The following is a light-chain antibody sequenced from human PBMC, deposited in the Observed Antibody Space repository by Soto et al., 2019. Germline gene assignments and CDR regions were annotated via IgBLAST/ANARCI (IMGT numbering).Light chain of an antibody. Sequence: QSALTQPASVSGSPGQSITISCTETSSDVGGYNYVSWYQRHPGKAPKLMIYDVSNRPSGVSNRFSGSKSGNTASLTISGLQAEDEADYYCSSYTSSSTLNYVFGTGTKVTVL. CDR2: DVS. CDR3: SSYTSSSTLNYV. J-gene: IGLJ1*01. V-gene: IGLV2-14*01. CDR1: SSDVGGYNY.